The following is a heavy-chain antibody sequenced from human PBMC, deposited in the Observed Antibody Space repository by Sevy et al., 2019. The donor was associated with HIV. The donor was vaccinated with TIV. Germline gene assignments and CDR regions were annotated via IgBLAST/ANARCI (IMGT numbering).Heavy chain of an antibody. CDR3: VREGLGGYSYSLDY. Sequence: GGSLRLSCAASGFIFSNYAIHWVRRAPGKGLEWVATMKQDGSEEDYVDSVKGRFTISRDNAKNSLFLQMNSLSAEDTAVYYCVREGLGGYSYSLDYWGHGTLVTVSS. J-gene: IGHJ4*01. V-gene: IGHV3-7*01. CDR1: GFIFSNYA. D-gene: IGHD5-18*01. CDR2: MKQDGSEE.